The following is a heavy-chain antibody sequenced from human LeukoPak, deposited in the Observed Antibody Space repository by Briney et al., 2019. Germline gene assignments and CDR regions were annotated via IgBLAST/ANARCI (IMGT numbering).Heavy chain of an antibody. CDR2: INPNSGGT. V-gene: IGHV1-2*02. J-gene: IGHJ6*03. CDR3: ARDAWELLPTYYYYYMDV. D-gene: IGHD1-26*01. Sequence: ASVKVSCKASGYTFTGYYMHWVRQAPGQGLGWMGWINPNSGGTNYAQKFQGRVTMTRDTSISTAYMELSRLRSDDTAVYYCARDAWELLPTYYYYYMDVWGKGTTVTVSS. CDR1: GYTFTGYY.